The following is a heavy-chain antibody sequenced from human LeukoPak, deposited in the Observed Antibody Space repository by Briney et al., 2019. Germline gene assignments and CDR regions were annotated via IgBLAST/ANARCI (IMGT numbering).Heavy chain of an antibody. CDR2: ISYDGSNK. J-gene: IGHJ4*02. D-gene: IGHD4-17*01. CDR1: GFTFSRYA. V-gene: IGHV3-30-3*01. Sequence: PGSSLRLSCAASGFTFSRYAMHWVRKAPGKGLEWVAVISYDGSNKYYADSVKGRFTISRDNSKNTLYLQMNSLRAEDTAVFQCAREAYGQHYFDYWGQGSLVIVSS. CDR3: AREAYGQHYFDY.